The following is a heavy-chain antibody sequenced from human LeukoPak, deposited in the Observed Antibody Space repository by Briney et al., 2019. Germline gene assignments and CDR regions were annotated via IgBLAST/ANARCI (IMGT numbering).Heavy chain of an antibody. CDR3: GKDTGVIVPYYFDY. D-gene: IGHD3-16*02. CDR2: LSARGGRT. CDR1: GFTFGSYA. Sequence: GGSLRLSCAAPGFTFGSYAMSWVRQIPGKGLEWVSALSARGGRTFYADSVNGRFTISRDNSKNTLYLQMNSLRAEDTAVYYCGKDTGVIVPYYFDYWGQGTLVTVSS. V-gene: IGHV3-23*01. J-gene: IGHJ4*02.